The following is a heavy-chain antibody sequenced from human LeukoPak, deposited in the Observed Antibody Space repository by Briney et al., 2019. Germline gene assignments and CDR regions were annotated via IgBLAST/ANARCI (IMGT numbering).Heavy chain of an antibody. CDR3: ARAPAAGATRVDY. Sequence: GASVKVSCKASGYTFSSYGISWVRQASGQGLEWMGWISVYSGDTKYAQKVQGRVTMTTDTPTSTAYMELRSLTSDDTAVYFCARAPAAGATRVDYWGQGTPVTVSS. V-gene: IGHV1-18*01. CDR2: ISVYSGDT. D-gene: IGHD6-13*01. J-gene: IGHJ4*02. CDR1: GYTFSSYG.